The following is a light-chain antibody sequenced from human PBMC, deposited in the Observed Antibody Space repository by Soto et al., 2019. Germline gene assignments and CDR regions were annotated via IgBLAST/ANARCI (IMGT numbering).Light chain of an antibody. Sequence: QSALTQPASVSGSPGQSVTISCTGISNDVGAYNLVSWYQHHPGKAPKLIIYEASKRPSGVPNRFSGSKSGNTASLTISGLHAEDEADYYCCSYWSSVVFGGGTKVTVL. V-gene: IGLV2-23*01. CDR1: SNDVGAYNL. CDR2: EAS. J-gene: IGLJ2*01. CDR3: CSYWSSVV.